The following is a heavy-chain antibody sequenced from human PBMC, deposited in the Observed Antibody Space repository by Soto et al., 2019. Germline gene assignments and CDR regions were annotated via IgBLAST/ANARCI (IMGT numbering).Heavy chain of an antibody. V-gene: IGHV4-34*01. CDR1: GVAFSGYY. J-gene: IGHJ4*02. D-gene: IGHD6-6*01. Sequence: SETLSLTCAVYGVAFSGYYWSWIRQPPGKGLEWIGEINHSGSTNYNPSLKSRVTISVDTSKNQFSLKLSSVTAADTAVYYCARGRIAAHYWGQGTLVTVSS. CDR3: ARGRIAAHY. CDR2: INHSGST.